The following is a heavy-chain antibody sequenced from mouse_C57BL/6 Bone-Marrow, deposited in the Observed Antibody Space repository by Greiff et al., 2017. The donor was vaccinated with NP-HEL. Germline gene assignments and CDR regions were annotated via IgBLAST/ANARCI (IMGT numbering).Heavy chain of an antibody. Sequence: VQLQQSGAELVRPGASVKLSCTASGFNFTDDYMHWVKQRPEQGLEWIGWIDPENGDTKYASKFQGKATFTADTSSNTAYLQLSSLTSEDTAVYYCTTPYGSGYNYWGQGTTLTVSS. D-gene: IGHD1-1*01. CDR2: IDPENGDT. CDR1: GFNFTDDY. J-gene: IGHJ2*01. V-gene: IGHV14-4*01. CDR3: TTPYGSGYNY.